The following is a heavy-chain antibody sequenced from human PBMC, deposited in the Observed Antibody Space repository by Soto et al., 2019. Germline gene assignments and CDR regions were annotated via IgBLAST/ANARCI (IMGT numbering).Heavy chain of an antibody. V-gene: IGHV3-23*01. CDR3: ARRPRTAMVPSNYDY. Sequence: GGSLRLSCAASGFTFSSYAMSWVRQAPGKGLEWVSAISGSGGSTYYADSVKGRFTISRDNSKNTLYLQMNSLRAEDTAVYYCARRPRTAMVPSNYDYWGQGTLVTVSS. CDR1: GFTFSSYA. D-gene: IGHD5-18*01. CDR2: ISGSGGST. J-gene: IGHJ4*02.